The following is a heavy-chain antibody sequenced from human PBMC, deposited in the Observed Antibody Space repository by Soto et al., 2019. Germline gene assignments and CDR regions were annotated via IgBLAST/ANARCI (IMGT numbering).Heavy chain of an antibody. CDR2: IYYSGST. J-gene: IGHJ4*02. Sequence: QVQLQESGPGLVKPSQTLSLTCTVSGGSISSGGYYWSWIRQHPGKGLEWIGYIYYSGSTYYNPSLKSRVTIPEDTSTNQFALKLSSLTAADTAVYYCARVISYGYFDYWGQGTLVTVSS. CDR3: ARVISYGYFDY. D-gene: IGHD1-26*01. CDR1: GGSISSGGYY. V-gene: IGHV4-31*03.